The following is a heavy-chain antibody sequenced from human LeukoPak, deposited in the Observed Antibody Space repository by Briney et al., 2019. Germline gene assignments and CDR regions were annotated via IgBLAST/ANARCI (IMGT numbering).Heavy chain of an antibody. CDR1: GFTFRTYA. J-gene: IGHJ4*02. Sequence: GGSLRLSCVGSGFTFRTYAMIWVRQAPGKGLQWVSAISDSGGSTYYADSVKGRFTISRDNSKNTLYLQMHSLRAEDTAVYYCAKSLNYYDSGTSRLDFDYWGQGTLVTVSS. D-gene: IGHD3-10*01. CDR3: AKSLNYYDSGTSRLDFDY. CDR2: ISDSGGST. V-gene: IGHV3-23*01.